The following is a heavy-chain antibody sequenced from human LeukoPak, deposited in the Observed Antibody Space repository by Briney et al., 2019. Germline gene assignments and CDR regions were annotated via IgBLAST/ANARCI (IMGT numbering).Heavy chain of an antibody. J-gene: IGHJ5*02. Sequence: KVSCKASGYTFTGYYMHWVRQAPGQGLEWMGIIYPGDSDTRYSPSFQGQVTISADKSISTAYLQWGSLRASDTAMYYCARSQGYCSGGSCLQGDWFDPWGQGTLVTVSS. CDR1: GYTFTGYY. CDR3: ARSQGYCSGGSCLQGDWFDP. V-gene: IGHV5-51*01. CDR2: IYPGDSDT. D-gene: IGHD2-15*01.